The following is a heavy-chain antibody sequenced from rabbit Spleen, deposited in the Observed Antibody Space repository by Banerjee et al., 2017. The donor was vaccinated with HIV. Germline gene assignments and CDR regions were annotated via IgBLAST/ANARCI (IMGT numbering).Heavy chain of an antibody. J-gene: IGHJ4*01. V-gene: IGHV1S45*01. Sequence: QEQLEESGGDLVKPEGSLTLTCTVSGFSFSSNWICWVRQAPGKGLEWIACIDTSNGDTDYANWPKGRFTISKTSSTTVTLQMTSLTVADTATYFCVRGASSSGYYSLWGPGTLVTVS. D-gene: IGHD1-1*01. CDR2: IDTSNGDT. CDR1: GFSFSSNW. CDR3: VRGASSSGYYSL.